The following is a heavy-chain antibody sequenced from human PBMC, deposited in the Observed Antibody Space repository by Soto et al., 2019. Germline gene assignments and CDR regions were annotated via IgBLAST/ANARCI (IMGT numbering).Heavy chain of an antibody. CDR2: ISSSSSYI. J-gene: IGHJ4*02. V-gene: IGHV3-21*01. Sequence: GGSLRLSCAASGFTFSSYSMNWVRQAPGKGLEWVSSISSSSSYIYYADSVKGRFTISRDNAKNSLYLQMNSLRAEDTAVYYCARDLGPSQRGFRYNWNYLFDYWGQGTLVTVSS. D-gene: IGHD1-7*01. CDR3: ARDLGPSQRGFRYNWNYLFDY. CDR1: GFTFSSYS.